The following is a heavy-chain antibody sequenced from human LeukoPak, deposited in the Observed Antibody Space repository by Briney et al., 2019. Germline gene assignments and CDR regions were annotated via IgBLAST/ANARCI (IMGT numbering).Heavy chain of an antibody. Sequence: VGALRLSCAPSGFTFSSYTMNGGCPAPGKGLECVSSICSISSYIYYADSVKGRCPFSRENFRETLYLQINSCRAEDTAVYFCAKRDFYDSIGYSPLFDTWGQGTLVTVSS. CDR1: GFTFSSYT. CDR3: AKRDFYDSIGYSPLFDT. V-gene: IGHV3-21*04. D-gene: IGHD3-22*01. J-gene: IGHJ5*02. CDR2: ICSISSYI.